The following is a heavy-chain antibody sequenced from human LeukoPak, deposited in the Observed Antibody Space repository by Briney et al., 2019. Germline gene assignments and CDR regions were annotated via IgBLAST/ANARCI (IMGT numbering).Heavy chain of an antibody. CDR1: GFTFDDYA. J-gene: IGHJ4*02. Sequence: PGRSLRLSCAASGFTFDDYAMHWVRQAPGKGLEWVSGISWNSGSIGYADSVKGRFTISGDNAKNSLYLQMNSLRAEDTALYYCAKVDRLGYYFDYWGQGTLVTVSS. D-gene: IGHD3-10*01. CDR2: ISWNSGSI. CDR3: AKVDRLGYYFDY. V-gene: IGHV3-9*01.